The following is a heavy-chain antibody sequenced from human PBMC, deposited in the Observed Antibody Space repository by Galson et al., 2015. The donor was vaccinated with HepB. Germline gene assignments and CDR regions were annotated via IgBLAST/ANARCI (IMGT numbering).Heavy chain of an antibody. CDR1: GYSFTSYW. Sequence: QSGAEVKKPGESLRISCTGSGYSFTSYWISWVRQMPGKGLEWMGRIDPSDSYTNYSPSFQGHVTISADKSISTAYLQWSSLKASDTAMYYCARHGWPRTVTTPLDIWGQGTLVTVSS. J-gene: IGHJ3*02. D-gene: IGHD4-17*01. V-gene: IGHV5-10-1*01. CDR2: IDPSDSYT. CDR3: ARHGWPRTVTTPLDI.